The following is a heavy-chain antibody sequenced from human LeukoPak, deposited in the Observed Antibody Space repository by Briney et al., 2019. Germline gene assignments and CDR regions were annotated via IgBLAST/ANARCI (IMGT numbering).Heavy chain of an antibody. CDR3: ATARSGYFY. D-gene: IGHD3-22*01. J-gene: IGHJ4*02. CDR2: IKSKTDGGTT. CDR1: GFTFSNAW. V-gene: IGHV3-15*01. Sequence: GGSLRLSCAASGFTFSNAWMSWVRQAPGKGLEWVGRIKSKTDGGTTDHAAPVKDRFTFSRDDSKNTLYLQTNSLKTEDTAVYYCATARSGYFYWGQGTLVTVSS.